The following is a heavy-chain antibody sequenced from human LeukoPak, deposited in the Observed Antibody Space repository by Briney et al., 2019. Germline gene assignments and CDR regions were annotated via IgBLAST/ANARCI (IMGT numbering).Heavy chain of an antibody. CDR2: ISAYNGNT. Sequence: ASVKVSCKASGYTFTSYGISWVRQAPGQGLEWMGWISAYNGNTNYAQKLQGRVTMTTDTSTSTAYMELSSLRSEDTAVYYCARVLQGYDFWSGYYYYMDVWGKGTTVTVSS. CDR1: GYTFTSYG. V-gene: IGHV1-18*01. CDR3: ARVLQGYDFWSGYYYYMDV. J-gene: IGHJ6*03. D-gene: IGHD3-3*01.